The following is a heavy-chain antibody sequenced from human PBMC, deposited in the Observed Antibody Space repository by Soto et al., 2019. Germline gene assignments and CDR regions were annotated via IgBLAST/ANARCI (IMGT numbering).Heavy chain of an antibody. Sequence: EVQLVESGGDLVQPGGSLRLSCAASGFSFGSSWMTWVRQAPGKGLEWVANIKKNGSKINYLDSVRGRFTVSRDNAKNTLYLEMNSQRAEDTALYYCASDVAPASSSLYLDGFDVWGQGTMVTVSS. CDR3: ASDVAPASSSLYLDGFDV. CDR1: GFSFGSSW. CDR2: IKKNGSKI. V-gene: IGHV3-7*05. D-gene: IGHD6-13*01. J-gene: IGHJ3*01.